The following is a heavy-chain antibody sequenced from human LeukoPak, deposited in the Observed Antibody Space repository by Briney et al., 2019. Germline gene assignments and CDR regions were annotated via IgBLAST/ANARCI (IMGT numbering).Heavy chain of an antibody. CDR1: GFTFSSYA. D-gene: IGHD3-10*01. Sequence: GGSLRLSCAASGFTFSSYAMHWVRQAPGKGLEYVSAISSNGGSTYYANSVKGRFTISRDNSKNTLYLQMGSLRAEDMAVYYCARDGGLLLWFGENNWFDPWGQGTLVTVSS. J-gene: IGHJ5*02. V-gene: IGHV3-64*01. CDR3: ARDGGLLLWFGENNWFDP. CDR2: ISSNGGST.